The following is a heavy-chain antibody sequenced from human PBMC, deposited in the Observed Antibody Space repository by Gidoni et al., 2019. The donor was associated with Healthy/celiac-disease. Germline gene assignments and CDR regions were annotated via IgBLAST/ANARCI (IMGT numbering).Heavy chain of an antibody. D-gene: IGHD1-1*01. V-gene: IGHV3-30*01. J-gene: IGHJ4*02. Sequence: QVQLVESGGGVVQPGRSLRLSCAASGFTFSSYAMHWFRQAPGKGLEWVAVISYDGSNKYYAYSVKGRFTISRDNSKNTLYLQMNSLRAEDTAVYYCARDPYQFPPRRTGSYFDYWGQGTLVTVSS. CDR1: GFTFSSYA. CDR3: ARDPYQFPPRRTGSYFDY. CDR2: ISYDGSNK.